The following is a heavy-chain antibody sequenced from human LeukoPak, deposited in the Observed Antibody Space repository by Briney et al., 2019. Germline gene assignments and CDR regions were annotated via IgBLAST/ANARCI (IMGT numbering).Heavy chain of an antibody. CDR1: GFTFSSYG. CDR3: AKDSPDMGXXXFDP. V-gene: IGHV3-30*18. D-gene: IGHD1-26*01. Sequence: GGSLRLSCAASGFTFSSYGMHWVRQAPGKGLEWVAVISYDGSNKYYADSVKGRFTISRDNSKNTLYLQMNSLRAEDTAVYYCAKDSPDMGXXXFDPWGQGTLVTVSS. CDR2: ISYDGSNK. J-gene: IGHJ5*02.